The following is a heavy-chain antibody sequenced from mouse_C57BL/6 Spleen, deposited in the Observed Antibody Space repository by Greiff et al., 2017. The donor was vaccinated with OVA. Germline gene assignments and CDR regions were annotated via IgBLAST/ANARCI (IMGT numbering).Heavy chain of an antibody. CDR3: ARAPFDD. CDR1: GFTFSSYA. CDR2: ISDGGRYT. Sequence: EVHLVESGGGLVKPGGSLKLSCAASGFTFSSYAMSWVRQTPEKRLEWVATISDGGRYTYYPDNVKGRFTISRDNAKNNLYLQMSHLKSEDTAMYYCARAPFDDWGQGTTLTVSS. V-gene: IGHV5-4*01. J-gene: IGHJ2*01.